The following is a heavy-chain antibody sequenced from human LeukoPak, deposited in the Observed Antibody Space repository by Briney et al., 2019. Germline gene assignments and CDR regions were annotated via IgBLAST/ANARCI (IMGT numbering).Heavy chain of an antibody. CDR1: GYTFTGYY. V-gene: IGHV1-2*02. D-gene: IGHD2/OR15-2a*01. Sequence: GSVKVSCKASGYTFTGYYIHWVRQAPGQGLEWMGWIYSYSGDTNYAQNFQGRVTMTSDTSIRTAYMDLSSLKSDDTAVYYCARDRNSGSALDIWGQGTMLTVSS. CDR2: IYSYSGDT. CDR3: ARDRNSGSALDI. J-gene: IGHJ3*02.